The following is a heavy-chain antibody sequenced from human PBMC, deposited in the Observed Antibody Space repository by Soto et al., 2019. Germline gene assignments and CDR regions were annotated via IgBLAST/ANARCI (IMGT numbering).Heavy chain of an antibody. D-gene: IGHD1-26*01. Sequence: SETLSLTCAVSGYSLTSGYYCGWIRQPPGKGLEWIGYIYYSGTTYYNPSLRSRVIMSVDTSKNQFSLKLSSVTAADTAVYYCARDHKWDGMDVWGQGTTVTVSS. CDR1: GYSLTSGYY. CDR3: ARDHKWDGMDV. V-gene: IGHV4-28*03. CDR2: IYYSGTT. J-gene: IGHJ6*02.